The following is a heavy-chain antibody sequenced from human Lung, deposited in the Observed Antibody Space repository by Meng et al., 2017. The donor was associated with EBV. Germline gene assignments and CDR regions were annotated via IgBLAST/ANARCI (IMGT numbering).Heavy chain of an antibody. V-gene: IGHV3-21*01. CDR1: GFTFNNYS. Sequence: EVQLVASGGGLVKPGGSLRLSCTASGFTFNNYSMNWVRQAPGEGLEWVSSISTGGSYIYYVDSLKGRFTISRDNAKNSLYLQMNSLRAEDTAVYYCARDVAASGFDYWGQGTLVTVSS. CDR2: ISTGGSYI. CDR3: ARDVAASGFDY. D-gene: IGHD6-25*01. J-gene: IGHJ4*02.